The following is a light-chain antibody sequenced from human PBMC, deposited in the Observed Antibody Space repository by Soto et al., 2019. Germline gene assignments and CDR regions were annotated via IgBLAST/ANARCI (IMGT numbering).Light chain of an antibody. V-gene: IGLV2-14*01. CDR1: GSDVGGYGS. Sequence: QSGLTQPASVSGSPGQSITISFTGTGSDVGGYGSVSWYQQHPGKAPKLMIYEVSNRPSGVSNRFSGSKSGNTASLTISGLQAEDDADYYCSSYTSSGTYVFGTGTKVTVL. J-gene: IGLJ1*01. CDR3: SSYTSSGTYV. CDR2: EVS.